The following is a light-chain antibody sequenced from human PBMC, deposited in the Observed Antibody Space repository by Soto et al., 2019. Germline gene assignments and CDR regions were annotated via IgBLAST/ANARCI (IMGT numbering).Light chain of an antibody. CDR3: HQYGSSGT. J-gene: IGKJ1*01. CDR1: QSVISTY. CDR2: GAS. V-gene: IGKV3-20*01. Sequence: EIGLTQSPGTLSLSAGERATLSCGASQSVISTYLAWYQQKPGQAPRLLIYGASSRATGIPDRFIGSGSGTDFTLTISRLEPEDFAVYYCHQYGSSGTFGQGTKVDI.